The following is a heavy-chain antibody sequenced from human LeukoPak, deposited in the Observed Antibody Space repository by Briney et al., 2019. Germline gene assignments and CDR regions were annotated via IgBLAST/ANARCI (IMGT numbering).Heavy chain of an antibody. Sequence: KTGGSLRLSCAASGFTFSSYSMNWVRQAPGKGLGWVSSISSSSSYIYYADSVKGRFTISRDNAKNSLYLQMNSLRAEDTAVYYCASQSSGYYSNDYWGQGTLVTVSS. D-gene: IGHD3-22*01. J-gene: IGHJ4*02. CDR3: ASQSSGYYSNDY. V-gene: IGHV3-21*01. CDR1: GFTFSSYS. CDR2: ISSSSSYI.